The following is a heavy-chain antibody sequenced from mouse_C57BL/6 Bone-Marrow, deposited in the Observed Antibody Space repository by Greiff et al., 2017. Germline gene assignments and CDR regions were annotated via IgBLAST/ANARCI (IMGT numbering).Heavy chain of an antibody. CDR2: INPSSGYT. Sequence: QVQLQQSGAELAGPGASVKMSCKASGYTFTSYTMHWVKQRPGQGLEWIGYINPSSGYTKYNQKFKDKATLTADKSSSTAYMQLSSLTSEDSAVYYCATSSNYPYYAMDYWGQGTSVTVSS. D-gene: IGHD2-5*01. J-gene: IGHJ4*01. CDR1: GYTFTSYT. V-gene: IGHV1-4*01. CDR3: ATSSNYPYYAMDY.